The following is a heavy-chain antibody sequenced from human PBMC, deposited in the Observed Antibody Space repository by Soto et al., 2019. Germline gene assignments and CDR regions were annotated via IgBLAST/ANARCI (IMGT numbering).Heavy chain of an antibody. Sequence: QVQLQESGPGLVKPSETLSLTCTVSGGSISSYYWSWIRQPPGKGLEWIGYIYYSGSTNYNPSLKSRVTISVDTSKSQFSLKLSSVTAADTAVYYCARGLLPPARYYFDYWGQGTLVTVSS. V-gene: IGHV4-59*01. CDR3: ARGLLPPARYYFDY. CDR1: GGSISSYY. D-gene: IGHD3-22*01. J-gene: IGHJ4*02. CDR2: IYYSGST.